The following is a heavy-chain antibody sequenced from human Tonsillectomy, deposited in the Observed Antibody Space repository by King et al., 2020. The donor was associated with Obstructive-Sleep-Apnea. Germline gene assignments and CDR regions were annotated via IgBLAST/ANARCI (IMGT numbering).Heavy chain of an antibody. CDR2: ITNSGTYI. Sequence: VQLVESGGGLVKPGGSLRLSCAASGFTFSTYNMNWVRQAPGKGLEWVSSITNSGTYIYYADSVKGRFTISRDNAKNSLYLQMNSLRAEDTAVYYCARSISGAAFDIWGQGTVVTVSS. D-gene: IGHD3-10*01. CDR3: ARSISGAAFDI. CDR1: GFTFSTYN. V-gene: IGHV3-21*01. J-gene: IGHJ3*02.